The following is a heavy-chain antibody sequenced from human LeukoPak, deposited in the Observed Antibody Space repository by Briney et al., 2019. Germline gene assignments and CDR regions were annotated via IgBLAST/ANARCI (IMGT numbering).Heavy chain of an antibody. Sequence: GGPLRLSCAASGFTFSSYWMHWLRHAPGKGLVWVSRINSDGSSTNYADSVKGRFTISRDNSKNTLYLQMNSLRVEDTAVYYCARDSSMLRGPLVIYYFDFWGQGTLVTVSS. CDR2: INSDGSST. CDR1: GFTFSSYW. V-gene: IGHV3-74*01. J-gene: IGHJ4*02. D-gene: IGHD3-10*01. CDR3: ARDSSMLRGPLVIYYFDF.